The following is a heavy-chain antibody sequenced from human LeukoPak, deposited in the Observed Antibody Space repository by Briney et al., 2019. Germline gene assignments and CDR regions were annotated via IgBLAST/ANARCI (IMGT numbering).Heavy chain of an antibody. J-gene: IGHJ3*02. Sequence: GGSLRLSCASSVFTVSSNYMSWVRRARGKGVEWVSVIYSGGSTYYADSVKGRFTISRDNSKNTLYLQTNSLRAEDTAVYYCAGVSTMIVVDAFDIWGQGTMVTVSS. CDR1: VFTVSSNY. D-gene: IGHD3-22*01. CDR2: IYSGGST. V-gene: IGHV3-53*01. CDR3: AGVSTMIVVDAFDI.